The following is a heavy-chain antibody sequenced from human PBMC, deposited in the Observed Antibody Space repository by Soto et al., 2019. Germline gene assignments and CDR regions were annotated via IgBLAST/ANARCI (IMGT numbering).Heavy chain of an antibody. CDR3: ARGTAVAGTGGDY. D-gene: IGHD6-19*01. J-gene: IGHJ4*02. CDR1: GFTFSSYA. CDR2: ISYDGSNK. V-gene: IGHV3-30-3*01. Sequence: QVQLVESGGGVVQPGRSLRLSCAASGFTFSSYAMHWVRQAPGKGLEWVAVISYDGSNKYYADSVKGRFTISRDNSKNTLYLQMNSLGAEDTAVYYCARGTAVAGTGGDYWGQGTLVTVSS.